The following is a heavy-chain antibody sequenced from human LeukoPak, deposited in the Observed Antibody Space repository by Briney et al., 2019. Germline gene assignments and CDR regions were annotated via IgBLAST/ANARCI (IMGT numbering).Heavy chain of an antibody. J-gene: IGHJ4*02. CDR1: GFTFGSYS. Sequence: PGGSLRLSCAASGFTFGSYSMDWVRQAPTKGLEWVSSIYSSGRYIYYADSVKGRFTISRDNAKNSLYLQMNSLRAEDTAAYYCARGGGSRDGLTTSFDYWGQGTVVTVSS. CDR2: IYSSGRYI. CDR3: ARGGGSRDGLTTSFDY. D-gene: IGHD5-24*01. V-gene: IGHV3-21*01.